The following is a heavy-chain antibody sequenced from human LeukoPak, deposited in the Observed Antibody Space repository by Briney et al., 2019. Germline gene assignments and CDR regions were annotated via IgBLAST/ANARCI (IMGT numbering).Heavy chain of an antibody. CDR3: ARDEPYTARAFDI. CDR2: IYYSGST. CDR1: GGSISSYY. V-gene: IGHV4-59*12. Sequence: SETLSLTCTVSGGSISSYYWSWIRQPPGEGLEWIGYIYYSGSTNYNPSLKSRVTISVDTSKNQFSLKLSSVTAADTAVYYCARDEPYTARAFDIWGQGTMVTVSS. D-gene: IGHD5-18*01. J-gene: IGHJ3*02.